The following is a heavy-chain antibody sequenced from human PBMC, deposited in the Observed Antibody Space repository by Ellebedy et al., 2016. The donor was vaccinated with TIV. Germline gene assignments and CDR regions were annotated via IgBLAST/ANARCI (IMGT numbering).Heavy chain of an antibody. V-gene: IGHV4-34*01. J-gene: IGHJ4*02. D-gene: IGHD1-26*01. CDR3: ARSGTYARSSLFDY. Sequence: MPSETLSLTCAVYGGSLPSYYWSWIRQSPGKGLEWFGEIDHRGTTTYNPSLESRVIFSVDTSKNQFSLKVRSVTAADTGIYYCARSGTYARSSLFDYWGQGNLVTVSS. CDR2: IDHRGTT. CDR1: GGSLPSYY.